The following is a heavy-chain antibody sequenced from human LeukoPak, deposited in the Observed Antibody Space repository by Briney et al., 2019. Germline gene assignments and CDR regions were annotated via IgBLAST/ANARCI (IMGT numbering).Heavy chain of an antibody. CDR3: AKAPVTTCRGAYCYPFDY. J-gene: IGHJ4*02. D-gene: IGHD2-21*01. V-gene: IGHV3-23*01. CDR2: ISDTGNT. Sequence: GGSLRLSCAASGFTLSSYAMSWVRQAPGKGLEWVSAISDTGNTYHADSVKGRFTISRDSSKNTLFLQMNRLRPEDAAVYYCAKAPVTTCRGAYCYPFDYWGLGTLVTVSS. CDR1: GFTLSSYA.